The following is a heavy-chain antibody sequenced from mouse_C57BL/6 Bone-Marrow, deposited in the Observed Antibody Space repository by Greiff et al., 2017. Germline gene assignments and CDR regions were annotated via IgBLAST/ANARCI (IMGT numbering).Heavy chain of an antibody. J-gene: IGHJ2*01. D-gene: IGHD2-4*01. CDR1: GYTFTSYW. CDR2: IDPSDSYT. Sequence: QVQLKQPGAELVKPGASVKLSCKASGYTFTSYWMQWVKQRPGQGLEWIGEIDPSDSYTNYNQKFKGKATLTVDTSSSTAYMQLSSLTSEDSAVYYCASGNYDYDYWGQGTTLTVSS. V-gene: IGHV1-50*01. CDR3: ASGNYDYDY.